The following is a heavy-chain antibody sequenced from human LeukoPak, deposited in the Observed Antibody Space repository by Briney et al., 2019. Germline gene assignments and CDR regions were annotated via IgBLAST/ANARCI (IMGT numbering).Heavy chain of an antibody. CDR1: GFTFSRYA. J-gene: IGHJ4*02. CDR2: ISGDAITK. D-gene: IGHD5-12*01. Sequence: GRSLRLSCAASGFTFSRYATHWVRQAPGKGLEWVAVISGDAITKRYADSVEGRFTISRDNSDNTLYLQMDSLRGDDTAVYYCAKKGGTSGATDYFDYWGQGTLVSVSS. V-gene: IGHV3-30-3*02. CDR3: AKKGGTSGATDYFDY.